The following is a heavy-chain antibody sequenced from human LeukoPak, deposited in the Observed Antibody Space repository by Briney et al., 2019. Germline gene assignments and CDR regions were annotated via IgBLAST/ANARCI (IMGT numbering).Heavy chain of an antibody. J-gene: IGHJ5*02. CDR2: INLGSGNT. V-gene: IGHV1-58*01. CDR3: AAERYSDGCCCFAP. CDR1: GFTFSTST. Sequence: SVKVSCKASGFTFSTSTVQWVRQARVQRLEWMGWINLGSGNTRYAQNYEERVSISRDISTSTVYMEVSSLRSEDTAVYYCAAERYSDGCCCFAPWGQGTLVTVSS. D-gene: IGHD6-25*01.